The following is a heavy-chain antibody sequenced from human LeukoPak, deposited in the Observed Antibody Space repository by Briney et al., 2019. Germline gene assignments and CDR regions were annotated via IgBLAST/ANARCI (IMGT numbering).Heavy chain of an antibody. V-gene: IGHV4-59*01. CDR1: GGSISSYY. D-gene: IGHD5-24*01. CDR3: ASVARRDGYNHDSYYYYMDV. J-gene: IGHJ6*03. CDR2: IYYSGST. Sequence: SETLSLTCTVSGGSISSYYWSWIRQPPGKGLEWIGYIYYSGSTNYNPSLKSRVTISVDTSKNQFSLKLSSVTAADTAVYYCASVARRDGYNHDSYYYYMDVWGKGTTVTVSS.